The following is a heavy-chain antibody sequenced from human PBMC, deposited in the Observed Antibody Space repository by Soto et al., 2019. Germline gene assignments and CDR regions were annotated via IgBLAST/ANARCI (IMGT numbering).Heavy chain of an antibody. Sequence: EVQLVESGGGLVQPGGSLRLSCVTSGFIFGNSWMNWVRQAPGKGLEWVGNIKEDGSEKYYVGSVKGRFTISIDNAKNSLYLQMDTLGAEDTAVYCCAREFGGYWGQGTLVTVSS. CDR3: AREFGGY. V-gene: IGHV3-7*01. CDR1: GFIFGNSW. CDR2: IKEDGSEK. D-gene: IGHD3-16*01. J-gene: IGHJ4*02.